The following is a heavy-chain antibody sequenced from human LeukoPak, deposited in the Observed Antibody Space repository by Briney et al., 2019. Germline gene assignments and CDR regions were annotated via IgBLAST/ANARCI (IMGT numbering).Heavy chain of an antibody. CDR2: IGAYNGNT. J-gene: IGHJ4*02. D-gene: IGHD3-16*02. V-gene: IGHV1-18*01. CDR1: GYTFTSYD. Sequence: ASVKVSCKASGYTFTSYDINWVRQATGQGLEWMGWIGAYNGNTNYAQKLQGRVTMTTDTSTSTAYMELRSLRSDDTAVYYCARDGEIKFGGVITDWGQGTLVTVSS. CDR3: ARDGEIKFGGVITD.